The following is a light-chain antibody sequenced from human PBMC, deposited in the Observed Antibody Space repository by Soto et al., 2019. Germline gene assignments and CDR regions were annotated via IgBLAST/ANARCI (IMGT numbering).Light chain of an antibody. CDR3: YAYGLSNTFA. V-gene: IGLV2-23*02. Sequence: QSALTQPASVSGSPGQWITISCTGTTSDIGSYDLVSWYRQHPGEAPSLLIYGVNKRPSGVSNRFSGSKSGNTAYLTISGLQAEDEAHYWCYAYGLSNTFAFGGGTKLTVL. CDR1: TSDIGSYDL. J-gene: IGLJ2*01. CDR2: GVN.